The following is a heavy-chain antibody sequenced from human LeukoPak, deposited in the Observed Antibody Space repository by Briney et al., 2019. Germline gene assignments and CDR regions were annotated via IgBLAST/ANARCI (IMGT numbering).Heavy chain of an antibody. D-gene: IGHD1-14*01. CDR3: ARDPSGYRNDAFDI. V-gene: IGHV4-59*01. J-gene: IGHJ3*02. Sequence: SETLSLTCTGSGGSISSYYCSWIRQPPGKGLEWIGYIYYSGSTNYNPSLKSRVTISVDTSKNQFSLKLSSVTAADTAVYYCARDPSGYRNDAFDIWGQGTMVTVSS. CDR2: IYYSGST. CDR1: GGSISSYY.